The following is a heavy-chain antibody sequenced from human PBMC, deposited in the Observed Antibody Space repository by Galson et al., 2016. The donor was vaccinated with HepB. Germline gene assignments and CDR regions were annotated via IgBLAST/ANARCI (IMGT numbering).Heavy chain of an antibody. D-gene: IGHD6-6*01. Sequence: LRLSCAASGFTFSIYAIHWVRQAPGKGLEFVSGVNSKGDSTDYSDSAKGRFTISRDNSKNTLYLQMSSLRTDDTAVYYCVKGHSSSPYYAFDIWGQGTVVTVSS. CDR2: VNSKGDST. CDR3: VKGHSSSPYYAFDI. CDR1: GFTFSIYA. J-gene: IGHJ3*02. V-gene: IGHV3-64D*08.